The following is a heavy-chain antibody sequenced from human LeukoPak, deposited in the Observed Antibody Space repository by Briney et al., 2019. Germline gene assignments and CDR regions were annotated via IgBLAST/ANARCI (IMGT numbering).Heavy chain of an antibody. CDR1: GFIFSSYG. D-gene: IGHD1-14*01. CDR2: IWYDGSNK. J-gene: IGHJ4*02. CDR3: VRGGGAGFDY. V-gene: IGHV3-33*01. Sequence: GGSLRLSCAASGFIFSSYGMHWVRQAPGKGLEWVAVIWYDGSNKYYADSVKCRFTISRDDSKNTLYLQMDCLRAEDTAVYCCVRGGGAGFDYWGQGTLVTVSS.